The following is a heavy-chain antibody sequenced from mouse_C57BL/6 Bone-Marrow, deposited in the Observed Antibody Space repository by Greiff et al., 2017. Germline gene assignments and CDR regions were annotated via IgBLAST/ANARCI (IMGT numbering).Heavy chain of an antibody. CDR1: GYTFTDYN. CDR2: INPNTGGT. D-gene: IGHD2-4*01. J-gene: IGHJ3*01. CDR3: AREDDYAWFAY. Sequence: EVQLQQSGPELVKPGASVKIPCKASGYTFTDYNMDWVKQSHGKSLEWIGDINPNTGGTIYNQKFKGKATLTVDKSSSTAYMELRSLTSEDTAVYYCAREDDYAWFAYWGQGTLVTVSA. V-gene: IGHV1-18*01.